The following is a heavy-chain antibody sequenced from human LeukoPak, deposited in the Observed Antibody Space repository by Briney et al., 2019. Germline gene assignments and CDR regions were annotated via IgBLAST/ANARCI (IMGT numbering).Heavy chain of an antibody. CDR3: ARGPGSGTYWASDY. J-gene: IGHJ4*02. V-gene: IGHV4-59*01. D-gene: IGHD1-26*01. CDR2: VYYSGST. CDR1: GGSISSYY. Sequence: PSETLSLTCTVSGGSISSYYWSWIRQPPGKGLEWIGYVYYSGSTSYNPSLKSRVTISVDTSKNQFSLKLSSVTAADAAVYYCARGPGSGTYWASDYWGQGTLVTVSS.